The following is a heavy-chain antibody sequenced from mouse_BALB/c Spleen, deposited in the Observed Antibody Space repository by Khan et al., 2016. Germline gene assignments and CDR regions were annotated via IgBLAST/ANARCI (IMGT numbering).Heavy chain of an antibody. CDR2: INTNTGEP. CDR3: AEDYYGSNWFAY. V-gene: IGHV9-3*02. CDR1: GYTFTNYG. J-gene: IGHJ3*01. Sequence: QIQLVQSGPELKKPGETVKISCKASGYTFTNYGMNWVKQAPGKGLKWRGWINTNTGEPTYAEEFKGHFVFSLETSASTAYLHINNLKNEDTATYFCAEDYYGSNWFAYWGQGTLVTVSA. D-gene: IGHD1-1*01.